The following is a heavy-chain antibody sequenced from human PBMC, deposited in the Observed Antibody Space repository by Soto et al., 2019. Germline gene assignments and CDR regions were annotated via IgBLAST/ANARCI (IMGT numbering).Heavy chain of an antibody. CDR1: GFSRTTSGVG. V-gene: IGHV2-5*02. Sequence: QITLNESGPTVVRPTETLTLTCRFSGFSRTTSGVGVGWIRQSPGKAPEWLALMYWDDDKRYSASLKSRLTITKDTSKNQVVLTVSDLDPTDTDTYYCAHRVLRTVFGLVTTTAIYFDFWGQGTPVAVSS. D-gene: IGHD3-3*01. J-gene: IGHJ4*02. CDR2: MYWDDDK. CDR3: AHRVLRTVFGLVTTTAIYFDF.